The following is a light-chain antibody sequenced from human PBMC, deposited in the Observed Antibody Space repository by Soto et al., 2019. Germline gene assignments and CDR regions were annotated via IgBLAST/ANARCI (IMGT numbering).Light chain of an antibody. CDR2: EVS. Sequence: QSALTQPASVSGSPGQSITIFCTGTSSDVGSSNYVSWYQQHPGKAPKLMIYEVSNRPSGVSIRFSGSKSGNTASLIISGLQAEDEADFYCSSYTSSGTLVVFGGGTKLTVL. J-gene: IGLJ2*01. CDR1: SSDVGSSNY. V-gene: IGLV2-14*01. CDR3: SSYTSSGTLVV.